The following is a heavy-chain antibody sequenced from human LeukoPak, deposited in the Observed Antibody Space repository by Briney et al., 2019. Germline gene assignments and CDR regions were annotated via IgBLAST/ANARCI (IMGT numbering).Heavy chain of an antibody. V-gene: IGHV4-34*01. Sequence: KTSETLSLTCAVYGGSFSGYYWSWIRQPPGKGLEWIGEINHSGSTNYNPSLKSRVTISVDTSKNQFSLKLSSVTAADTAVYYCASGAAPTIFHHYYGMDVWGQGTTVTVSS. CDR1: GGSFSGYY. J-gene: IGHJ6*02. CDR3: ASGAAPTIFHHYYGMDV. D-gene: IGHD3-9*01. CDR2: INHSGST.